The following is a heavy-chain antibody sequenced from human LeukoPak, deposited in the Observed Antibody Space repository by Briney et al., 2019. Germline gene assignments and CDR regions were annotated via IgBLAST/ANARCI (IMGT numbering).Heavy chain of an antibody. V-gene: IGHV4-4*02. CDR2: IYHSGST. J-gene: IGHJ4*02. CDR3: ARGNDYGDYGRDY. Sequence: SGTLSLTCAVSGGSISSSNWWSWVRQPPGKGLEWIGEIYHSGSTNYNPSLKSRVTISVDKSKNQFSQKLSSVTAADTAVYYCARGNDYGDYGRDYWGQGTLVTVSS. D-gene: IGHD4-17*01. CDR1: GGSISSSNW.